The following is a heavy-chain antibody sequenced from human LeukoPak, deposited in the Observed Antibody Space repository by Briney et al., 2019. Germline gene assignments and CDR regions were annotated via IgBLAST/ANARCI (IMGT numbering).Heavy chain of an antibody. CDR1: GFTFSTYG. D-gene: IGHD6-19*01. CDR2: ISRSGDIT. V-gene: IGHV3-23*01. Sequence: SGGSLRLSCAASGFTFSTYGMNWVRQAPRKGLEWVSTISRSGDITYYADSVKGRFTISRDNSKNTLYLQMNSLRAEDTAIYYCATGSTAVAGTKYWGQGILVTVSS. CDR3: ATGSTAVAGTKY. J-gene: IGHJ4*02.